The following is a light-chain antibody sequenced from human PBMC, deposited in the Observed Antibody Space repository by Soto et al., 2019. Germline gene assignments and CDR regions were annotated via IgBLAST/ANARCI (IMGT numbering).Light chain of an antibody. J-gene: IGLJ3*02. Sequence: QPVLTQSPSASASLGASVKLTCTLSSGHSSYAIAWHQQQPEKGPRYLMKLNSDGSHSKGDGIPDRFSGSSSGAERYLTISSLQSEDEADYYCQTWGTGINGVFGGGTKVTVL. CDR3: QTWGTGINGV. CDR2: LNSDGSH. V-gene: IGLV4-69*01. CDR1: SGHSSYA.